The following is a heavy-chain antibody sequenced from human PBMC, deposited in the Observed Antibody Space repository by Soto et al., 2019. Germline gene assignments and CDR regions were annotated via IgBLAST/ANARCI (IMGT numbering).Heavy chain of an antibody. CDR3: AKQLVVPAAISHYYYYGMDV. J-gene: IGHJ6*02. CDR2: ISGSGGST. Sequence: GGSLRLSCAASGFTFSSYAMSWVRQAPGRGLEWVSAISGSGGSTYYADSVKGRFTISRDNSKNTLYLQMNSLRAEDTAVYYCAKQLVVPAAISHYYYYGMDVWGQGTTVNVSS. V-gene: IGHV3-23*01. CDR1: GFTFSSYA. D-gene: IGHD2-2*02.